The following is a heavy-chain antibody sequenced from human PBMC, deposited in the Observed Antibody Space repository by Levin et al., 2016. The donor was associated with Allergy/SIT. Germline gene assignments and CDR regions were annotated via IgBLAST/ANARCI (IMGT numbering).Heavy chain of an antibody. CDR2: ISSSGSTI. Sequence: GGSLRLSCAASGFTFSSYEMNWVRQAPGKGLEWVSYISSSGSTIYYADSVKGRFTISRDNAKNSLYLQMNSLRAEDTAVYYCARGSRVVVVVAAPPLYFDLWGRGTLVTVSS. CDR1: GFTFSSYE. V-gene: IGHV3-48*03. D-gene: IGHD2-15*01. CDR3: ARGSRVVVVVAAPPLYFDL. J-gene: IGHJ2*01.